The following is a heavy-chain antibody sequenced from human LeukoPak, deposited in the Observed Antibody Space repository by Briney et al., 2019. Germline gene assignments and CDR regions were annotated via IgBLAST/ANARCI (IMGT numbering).Heavy chain of an antibody. CDR2: IYYSGST. J-gene: IGHJ3*02. Sequence: SETLSLTCTVSGGSISSSGYYWSWIRQPPGKGLEWIGYIYYSGSTNYNPSLKSRVTISLDTSKNQFSLKLSSVTAADTAVYYCTRDDSATDAFDIWGQGTMVTVSS. V-gene: IGHV4-61*08. CDR1: GGSISSSGYY. D-gene: IGHD3-22*01. CDR3: TRDDSATDAFDI.